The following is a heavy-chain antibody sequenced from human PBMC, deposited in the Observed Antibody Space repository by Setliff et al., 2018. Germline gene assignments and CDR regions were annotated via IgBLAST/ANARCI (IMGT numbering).Heavy chain of an antibody. Sequence: ASVKVSCKASGYTFTGYYMHWVRQAPGQGLEWMGWINPNSGGTNYAQKFRGWVTMTRDTSISTAYMELSRLRSDDTAVYYCARGPRITTFGVVSLSLYGMDVWGQGTTVTVSS. CDR1: GYTFTGYY. CDR3: ARGPRITTFGVVSLSLYGMDV. CDR2: INPNSGGT. J-gene: IGHJ6*02. D-gene: IGHD3-3*01. V-gene: IGHV1-2*04.